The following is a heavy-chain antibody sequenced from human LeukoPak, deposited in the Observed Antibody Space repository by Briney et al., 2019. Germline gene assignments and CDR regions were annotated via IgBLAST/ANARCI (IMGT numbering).Heavy chain of an antibody. Sequence: GGXLRLSCXXSXXSFSIYSXTWVRQAPGKGLEWIAYINEGSSVIYYAVSVEGRFTVSRDNAKNSLYLQMNSLRGDDTAVYYCARGFGTSWFYSWGQGTLVTVSS. J-gene: IGHJ5*01. V-gene: IGHV3-48*04. CDR1: XXSFSIYS. CDR3: ARGFGTSWFYS. CDR2: INEGSSVI. D-gene: IGHD2-2*01.